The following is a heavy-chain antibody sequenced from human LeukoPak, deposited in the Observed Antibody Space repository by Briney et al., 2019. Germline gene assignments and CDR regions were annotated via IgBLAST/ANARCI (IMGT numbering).Heavy chain of an antibody. J-gene: IGHJ4*02. CDR1: GGSISSYY. V-gene: IGHV4-4*07. CDR2: LYTSGST. D-gene: IGHD5-12*01. Sequence: PSETLSLTCTVSGGSISSYYWSWIRQPAGKGLEWIGRLYTSGSTNYNPSLKSRVTISVDTSKNQFSLKLRSVTAADTAVYYCAKEGRLWGDFWGQGTLGNVSS. CDR3: AKEGRLWGDF.